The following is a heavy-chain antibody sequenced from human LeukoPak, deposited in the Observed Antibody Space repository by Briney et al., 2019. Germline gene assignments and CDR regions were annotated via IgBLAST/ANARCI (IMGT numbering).Heavy chain of an antibody. J-gene: IGHJ5*02. D-gene: IGHD6-13*01. CDR2: INPSGGST. CDR3: ARDPFIAAGRSWFDP. Sequence: ASVKVSCKASGYTFTGYYMHWVRQAPGQGLEWMGIINPSGGSTSYAQKFQGRVTMTRDMSTSTVYMELSSLRSEDTAVYYCARDPFIAAGRSWFDPWGQGTLVTVSS. CDR1: GYTFTGYY. V-gene: IGHV1-46*01.